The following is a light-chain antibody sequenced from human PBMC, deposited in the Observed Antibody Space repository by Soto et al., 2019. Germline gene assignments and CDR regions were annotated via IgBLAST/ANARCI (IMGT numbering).Light chain of an antibody. CDR3: QQRSTSIT. CDR2: DAS. CDR1: QTVSSY. J-gene: IGKJ5*01. V-gene: IGKV3-11*01. Sequence: IVLTQSPATLSLWPGETAILSCRASQTVSSYLSWYQHKPGQAPRLLIYDASKRAPGIPARFSGSGSGTDFTLTISTLDPEDFAVYYCQQRSTSITFGQGTRLE.